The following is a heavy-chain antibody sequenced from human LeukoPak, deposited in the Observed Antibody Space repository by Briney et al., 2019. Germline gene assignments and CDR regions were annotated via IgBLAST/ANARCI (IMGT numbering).Heavy chain of an antibody. CDR1: GGSFNGYY. Sequence: PSETLSLTCAVYGGSFNGYYWSWIRQPPGKGLEWIGEINHSGSTNYNPSLKSRVTISVDTSKNQFSLKLSSVTAADTAVYYCARGTRFWSGYYRWGQGTLVTVSS. CDR3: ARGTRFWSGYYR. J-gene: IGHJ5*02. D-gene: IGHD3-3*01. V-gene: IGHV4-34*01. CDR2: INHSGST.